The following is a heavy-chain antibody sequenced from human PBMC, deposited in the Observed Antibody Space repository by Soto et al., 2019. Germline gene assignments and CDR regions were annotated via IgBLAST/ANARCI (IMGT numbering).Heavy chain of an antibody. CDR1: GFTFSRDG. J-gene: IGHJ4*02. CDR2: ITDNGGST. Sequence: GGSLRLSCAASGFTFSRDGMSWVRQAPGKGLEWVSLITDNGGSTYYADSVKGRFTISRDNTKNTLFLQMNSLRAEDTAVYYCAKERAATTAFDYWGQGALVTVSS. D-gene: IGHD5-12*01. V-gene: IGHV3-23*01. CDR3: AKERAATTAFDY.